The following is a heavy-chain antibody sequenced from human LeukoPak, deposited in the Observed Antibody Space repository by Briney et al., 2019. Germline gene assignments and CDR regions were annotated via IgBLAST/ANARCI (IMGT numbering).Heavy chain of an antibody. CDR2: ISDSGGNT. J-gene: IGHJ4*02. D-gene: IGHD6-25*01. CDR1: GFTFISYA. Sequence: GGSLRLPCAASGFTFISYAMSWVRQAPGKGLEWVSAISDSGGNTYYADSVKGRFTISRHNSKNTLFLQMDSLRAEDTAIYYCAKDLAPAAYWGQGSLVTVSS. V-gene: IGHV3-23*01. CDR3: AKDLAPAAY.